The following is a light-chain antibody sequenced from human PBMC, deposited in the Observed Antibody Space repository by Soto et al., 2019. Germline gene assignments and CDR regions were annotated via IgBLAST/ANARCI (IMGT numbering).Light chain of an antibody. V-gene: IGLV1-51*02. CDR1: SSNIGNNY. CDR3: GTWDSSLSVEV. J-gene: IGLJ2*01. CDR2: ENN. Sequence: QSVLTQPPSVSAAPGQKVTISCSGSSSNIGNNYVSWYQQLPGTAPKLLIYENNKRPSGIPDRFSGSKSGTSATLGITGLQTGDEADYYCGTWDSSLSVEVFGGGTKVTVL.